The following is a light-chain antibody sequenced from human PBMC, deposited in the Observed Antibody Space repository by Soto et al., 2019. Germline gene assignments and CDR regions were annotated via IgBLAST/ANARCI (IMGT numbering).Light chain of an antibody. CDR3: QQGHNWPLT. CDR2: GAS. Sequence: EIVMTQSPATLSLSPGERAALSCRAIQSINSELAWYQQKPGQPPMLLIYGASTRATGVPARFTGSESGSEFTLTSSGLQSEDFAFYYCQQGHNWPLTFGQGTRLEI. J-gene: IGKJ2*01. CDR1: QSINSE. V-gene: IGKV3-15*01.